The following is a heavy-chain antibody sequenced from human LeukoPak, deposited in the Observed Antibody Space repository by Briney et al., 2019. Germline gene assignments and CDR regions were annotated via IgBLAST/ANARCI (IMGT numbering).Heavy chain of an antibody. V-gene: IGHV3-23*01. D-gene: IGHD6-6*01. CDR3: AKDAKGVSSIAAYRN. J-gene: IGHJ4*02. CDR2: TSGSGGST. Sequence: GGSLRLSCAASGFTFSSYAMSWVRQAPGKGLEWVSATSGSGGSTYYADSVKGRFTISRDNSKNTLYLQMNSLRAEDTAVYCCAKDAKGVSSIAAYRNWGQGTLVTVSS. CDR1: GFTFSSYA.